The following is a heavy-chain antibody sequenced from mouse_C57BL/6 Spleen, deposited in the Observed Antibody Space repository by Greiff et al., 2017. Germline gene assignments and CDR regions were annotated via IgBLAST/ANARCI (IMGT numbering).Heavy chain of an antibody. CDR3: ARYPLSGGAWLAY. J-gene: IGHJ3*01. CDR1: GFTFSSYA. Sequence: EVQLVESGGGLVKPGGSLKFSCAASGFTFSSYAMSWVRQTPEKRLEWVGTISDGGSYTYYPDNVKGRYTIARDNASNTPYLQLSHLKSEDTAIYYGARYPLSGGAWLAYWGQGTLVTVSA. D-gene: IGHD1-3*01. CDR2: ISDGGSYT. V-gene: IGHV5-4*01.